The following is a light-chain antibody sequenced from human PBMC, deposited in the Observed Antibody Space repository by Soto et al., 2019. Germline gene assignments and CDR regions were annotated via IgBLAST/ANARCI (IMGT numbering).Light chain of an antibody. CDR3: QQYDNLPF. CDR1: QDISNY. CDR2: DAS. J-gene: IGKJ4*01. Sequence: DSQMTKSPSSLSASVGDRVTITCQASQDISNYLNWYQQKPGKAPKLLIYDASNLETGVPSRFSGSGSGTDFTFTISSLQPEDIATYYCQQYDNLPFFGGGTKVEIK. V-gene: IGKV1-33*01.